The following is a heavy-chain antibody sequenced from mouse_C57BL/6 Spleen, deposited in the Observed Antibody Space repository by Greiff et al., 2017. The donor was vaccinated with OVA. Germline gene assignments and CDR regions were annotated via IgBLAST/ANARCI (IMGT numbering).Heavy chain of an antibody. CDR3: AREDDPYAMDY. CDR1: GYSITSGYY. V-gene: IGHV3-6*01. J-gene: IGHJ4*01. Sequence: EVKLVESGPGLVKPSQSLSLTCSVTGYSITSGYYWNWIRQFPGNKLEWMGYISYDGSNNYNPSLKNRISITRDTSKNQFFLKLNSVTTEDTATYYCAREDDPYAMDYWGQGTSVTVSS. CDR2: ISYDGSN.